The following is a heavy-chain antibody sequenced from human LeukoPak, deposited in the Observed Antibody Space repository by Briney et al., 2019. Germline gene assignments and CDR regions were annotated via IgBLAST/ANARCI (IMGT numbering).Heavy chain of an antibody. D-gene: IGHD2-2*01. CDR1: GYTFTGYY. CDR2: INPNSGGT. V-gene: IGHV1-2*02. CDR3: AVRGTLYCSSTSCYLW. J-gene: IGHJ4*02. Sequence: ASVKVSCKASGYTFTGYYMHWVRQAPGQGLEWMGWINPNSGGTNYAQKFQGRVTMTRDTSISTAYTELSRLRSDDTAVYYCAVRGTLYCSSTSCYLWWGQGTLVTVSS.